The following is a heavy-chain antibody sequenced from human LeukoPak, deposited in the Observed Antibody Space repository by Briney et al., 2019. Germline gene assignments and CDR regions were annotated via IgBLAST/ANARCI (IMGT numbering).Heavy chain of an antibody. CDR2: MNPNSGNT. V-gene: IGHV1-8*01. CDR1: GYTFTSYD. D-gene: IGHD3-9*01. J-gene: IGHJ4*02. CDR3: ASRSMYYDILTGYSGFDY. Sequence: ASVKVSCTASGYTFTSYDINWVRQAPGQGLEWMGWMNPNSGNTGYAQKFQGRVTMTRNTSISTAYMELSSLRSEDTAVYYCASRSMYYDILTGYSGFDYWGQGTLVTVSS.